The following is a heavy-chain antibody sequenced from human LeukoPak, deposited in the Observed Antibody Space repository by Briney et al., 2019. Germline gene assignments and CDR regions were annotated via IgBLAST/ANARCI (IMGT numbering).Heavy chain of an antibody. CDR3: ANRPLLWFGELYGY. CDR1: GFTFSSYA. V-gene: IGHV3-23*01. J-gene: IGHJ4*02. CDR2: ISGSGGST. D-gene: IGHD3-10*01. Sequence: GGSLRLSCAASGFTFSSYAMSWVRQARGKGLEWVSGISGSGGSTYYADSVKGRFTISRDNSKNTLYLQMNSLRAEDTAVYYCANRPLLWFGELYGYWGQGTLVTVSS.